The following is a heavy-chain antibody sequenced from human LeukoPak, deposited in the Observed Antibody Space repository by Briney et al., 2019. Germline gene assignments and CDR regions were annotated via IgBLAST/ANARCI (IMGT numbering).Heavy chain of an antibody. CDR1: GFTFSSYA. Sequence: GGSLRLSCAAFGFTFSSYAMNWVRQAPGKGLEWVSVISGSGNSTYYADSVKGRFTISRDNSKNTLYLQMISLRAEDTAVYYCAKDRVGRGVDYDAFDIWGQGTMVTVSS. V-gene: IGHV3-23*01. CDR2: ISGSGNST. CDR3: AKDRVGRGVDYDAFDI. J-gene: IGHJ3*02. D-gene: IGHD3-9*01.